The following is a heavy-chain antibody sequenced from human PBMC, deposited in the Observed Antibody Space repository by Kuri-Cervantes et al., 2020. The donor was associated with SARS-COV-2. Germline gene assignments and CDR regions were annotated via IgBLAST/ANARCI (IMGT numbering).Heavy chain of an antibody. CDR3: ARIVGGGSWFDP. V-gene: IGHV3-11*06. CDR2: ISSSSSYT. J-gene: IGHJ5*02. Sequence: GESLKISCAASGFTFSDYYMSWIRQAPGKGLEWDSYISSSSSYTNYADSVKGRFTISRDNAKNLLYLQMNSLRAEDTAVYYCARIVGGGSWFDPWGQGTLVTVSS. CDR1: GFTFSDYY. D-gene: IGHD1-26*01.